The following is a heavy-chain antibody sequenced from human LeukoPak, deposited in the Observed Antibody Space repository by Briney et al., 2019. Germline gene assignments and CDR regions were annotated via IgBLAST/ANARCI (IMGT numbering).Heavy chain of an antibody. CDR1: GGSISSYY. Sequence: SETLSLTCTVSGGSISSYYWSWIRQPAGKGLEWIGRIYTSGSTNYNPSLKSRVTMSVDTSKNQFSLKLSSVTAADAAVYYCARDCSGGTCYLGVVDYWGQGILVTVSS. D-gene: IGHD2-15*01. V-gene: IGHV4-4*07. CDR2: IYTSGST. J-gene: IGHJ4*02. CDR3: ARDCSGGTCYLGVVDY.